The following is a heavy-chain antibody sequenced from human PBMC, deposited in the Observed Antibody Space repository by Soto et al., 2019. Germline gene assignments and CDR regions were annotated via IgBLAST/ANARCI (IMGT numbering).Heavy chain of an antibody. V-gene: IGHV3-23*01. Sequence: EVQLLESGGGLVQPGGSLRLSCSASGFTFSVYTMNWVRQAPGKGLEWVSGIYGSGDSTFYADSVTGRFTISRDNSKNPLYLQMNSLRAEDTAVYYCAKDLKPDSRWEIDYWGQGTLVTVSS. CDR2: IYGSGDST. CDR3: AKDLKPDSRWEIDY. CDR1: GFTFSVYT. J-gene: IGHJ4*02. D-gene: IGHD1-26*01.